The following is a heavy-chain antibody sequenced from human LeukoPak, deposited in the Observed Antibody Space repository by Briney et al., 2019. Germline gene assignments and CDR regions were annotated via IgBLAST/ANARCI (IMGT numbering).Heavy chain of an antibody. J-gene: IGHJ5*02. CDR3: ARIIIYDNVSP. CDR2: ISYSGST. D-gene: IGHD3-16*01. CDR1: GGSIGTSGYY. V-gene: IGHV4-39*02. Sequence: SETLSLTCTVSGGSIGTSGYYWGWIRQPPGKGLEWIGSISYSGSTYYNPSLKSRVTISVDTSKTHFSLKLISLTAADTAVYYCARIIIYDNVSPWGQGTLVTVSS.